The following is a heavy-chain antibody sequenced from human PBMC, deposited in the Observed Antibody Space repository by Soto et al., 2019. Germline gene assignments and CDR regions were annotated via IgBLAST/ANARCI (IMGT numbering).Heavy chain of an antibody. CDR3: GRGDHYYDSSGYTTFDY. CDR2: IYYSGST. CDR1: GGSISSGDYY. D-gene: IGHD3-22*01. Sequence: SETLSLTCTVSGGSISSGDYYWSWIRQPPGKGLEWIGYIYYSGSTYYNPSLKSRDTIPVDTHKNQFSLNLSSVTAADTAVYYCGRGDHYYDSSGYTTFDYWGQGTLVTVSS. J-gene: IGHJ4*02. V-gene: IGHV4-30-4*01.